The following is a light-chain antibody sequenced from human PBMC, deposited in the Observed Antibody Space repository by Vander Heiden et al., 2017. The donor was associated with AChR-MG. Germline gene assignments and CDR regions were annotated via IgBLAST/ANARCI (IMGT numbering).Light chain of an antibody. J-gene: IGLJ3*02. CDR3: TSYGGSNNFGV. CDR1: SSDVGGYNY. CDR2: EVS. Sequence: QSALTQPPSASGSPGQSVTISCTGTSSDVGGYNYVSWYQQHPGKAPKLMIYEVSKRLSWVPDRFSGSKSGNTASLTVSGLQAEDEADYYCTSYGGSNNFGVIGGGTKLTVL. V-gene: IGLV2-8*01.